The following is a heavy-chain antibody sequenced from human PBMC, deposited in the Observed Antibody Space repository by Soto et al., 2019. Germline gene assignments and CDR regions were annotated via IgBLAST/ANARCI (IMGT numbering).Heavy chain of an antibody. V-gene: IGHV3-23*01. D-gene: IGHD3-16*01. CDR1: AFTFNNYA. CDR3: AKVAGGLGYFDL. CDR2: IGGSGRTT. Sequence: PGGSLRLSCAASAFTFNNYAMRWVRQAPGKGLEWVSGIGGSGRTTYYADSVKGRFTISSNNSKNTLYLQLNGLTSDDTAVHYGAKVAGGLGYFDLWGRGTLVTVSS. J-gene: IGHJ2*01.